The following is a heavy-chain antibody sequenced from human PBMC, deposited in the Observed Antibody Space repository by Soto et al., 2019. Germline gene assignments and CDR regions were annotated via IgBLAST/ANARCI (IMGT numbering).Heavy chain of an antibody. CDR2: IYYSGST. CDR3: ASSSGSYSPEYFQH. Sequence: QVQLQESGPGLVKPSETLSLTCTVSGGSVSSGSYYWSWIRQPPGKGLEWIGYIYYSGSTNYNPSLKSRVTISVDTSKNQFSLKLSSVTAADTAVYYCASSSGSYSPEYFQHWGQGTLVTVSS. V-gene: IGHV4-61*01. D-gene: IGHD1-26*01. CDR1: GGSVSSGSYY. J-gene: IGHJ1*01.